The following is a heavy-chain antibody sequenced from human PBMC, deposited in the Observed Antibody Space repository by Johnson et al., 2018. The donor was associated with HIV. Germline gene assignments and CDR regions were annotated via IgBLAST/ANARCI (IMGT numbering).Heavy chain of an antibody. CDR3: VFGEDYYDSGGHHHGPAAFDF. CDR2: IWYDGSNK. D-gene: IGHD3-22*01. Sequence: QVQLVESGGGLVQPGGSLRLSCAASGLTFNSYGMHWVRQAPGKGLEWVAVIWYDGSNKYYADSVKGRFTISRHNSKNTLYLQMNSLRAEDTALYYCVFGEDYYDSGGHHHGPAAFDFWGLGTMVTVSS. V-gene: IGHV3-33*01. J-gene: IGHJ3*01. CDR1: GLTFNSYG.